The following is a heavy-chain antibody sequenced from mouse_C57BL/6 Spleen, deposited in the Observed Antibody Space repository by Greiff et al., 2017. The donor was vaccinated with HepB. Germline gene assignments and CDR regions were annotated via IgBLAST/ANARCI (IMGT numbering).Heavy chain of an antibody. Sequence: QVQLQQPGAELVRPGSSVKLSCKASGYTFTSYWMDWVKQSPGQGLEWIGNIYPSDSETHYNQKFKDKATLTVDKSSSTAYMQLSSLTSEDSAVYYCARSRGGNYEDYWGQGTTLTVSS. J-gene: IGHJ2*01. V-gene: IGHV1-61*01. CDR2: IYPSDSET. CDR3: ARSRGGNYEDY. D-gene: IGHD2-1*01. CDR1: GYTFTSYW.